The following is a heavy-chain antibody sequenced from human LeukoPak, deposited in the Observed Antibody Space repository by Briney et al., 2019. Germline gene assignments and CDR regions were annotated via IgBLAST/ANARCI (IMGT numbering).Heavy chain of an antibody. CDR1: GFTVSSNY. CDR3: TRVAEGWFDP. CDR2: IYSGDST. D-gene: IGHD6-19*01. V-gene: IGHV3-66*01. J-gene: IGHJ5*02. Sequence: GGSLRLSCAASGFTVSSNYMSWVRQAPGKGLEWVSVIYSGDSTYYADSVKGRFTISRDNSKNTLYLQMNSLRAEDTAVYYCTRVAEGWFDPGGQGTLVPSPQ.